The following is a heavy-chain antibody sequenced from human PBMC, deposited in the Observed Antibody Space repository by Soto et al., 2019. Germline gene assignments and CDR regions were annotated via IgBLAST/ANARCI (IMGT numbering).Heavy chain of an antibody. Sequence: PGGSLRLSCAASGFTFSSYGMHWVRQAPGKGLEWVAVIWYDGSNKYYADSVKGRFTISRDNSKNTLYLQMNSLRAEDTAVYYCARDPCPLWFGELCGVFSPAAPYYYYMDVWGKGTTVTVSS. V-gene: IGHV3-33*01. CDR2: IWYDGSNK. D-gene: IGHD3-10*01. CDR3: ARDPCPLWFGELCGVFSPAAPYYYYMDV. J-gene: IGHJ6*03. CDR1: GFTFSSYG.